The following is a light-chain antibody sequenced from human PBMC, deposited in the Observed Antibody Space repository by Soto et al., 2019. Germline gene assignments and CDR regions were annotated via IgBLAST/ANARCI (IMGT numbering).Light chain of an antibody. V-gene: IGLV2-8*01. CDR1: SSDIGSYVF. Sequence: QSVLTQAPSASGSPGQSVAISCTGTSSDIGSYVFVSWYQQHPGKAPKLLIYEVTKRPSGVPDRFSGSKSGNTASLTVSGLQVEDEADYYCSIFAVGNSVIFGGGTKLTVL. CDR3: SIFAVGNSVI. J-gene: IGLJ2*01. CDR2: EVT.